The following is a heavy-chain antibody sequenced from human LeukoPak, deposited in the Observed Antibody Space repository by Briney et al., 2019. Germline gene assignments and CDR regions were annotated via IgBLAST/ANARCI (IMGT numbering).Heavy chain of an antibody. Sequence: SETLSLTCTVSGYSISSGYYWGWIRQPPGKGLEWIGSIYHSGSTYYNPSLKSRVTISVDTSKNQFSLKLSSVTAADTAVYYCAREIRCSSTSCYYYYYMDVWGKGTTVTVSS. V-gene: IGHV4-38-2*02. CDR1: GYSISSGYY. D-gene: IGHD2-2*01. CDR2: IYHSGST. J-gene: IGHJ6*03. CDR3: AREIRCSSTSCYYYYYMDV.